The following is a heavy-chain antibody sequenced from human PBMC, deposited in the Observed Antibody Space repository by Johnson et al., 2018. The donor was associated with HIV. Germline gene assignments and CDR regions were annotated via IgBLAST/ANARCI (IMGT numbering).Heavy chain of an antibody. CDR3: TTRTWSDAFGI. J-gene: IGHJ3*02. V-gene: IGHV3-30-3*01. D-gene: IGHD1-1*01. CDR1: GFAFSSFA. Sequence: QVQLVESGGGVVQPGRSLRLSCAASGFAFSSFAVHWVRQAPGKGLEWVAVISYDGSNEYFAESVKGRITISRDDSKNTLYLQMNSLKTEDTAVYFCTTRTWSDAFGIWRRGTMVPISS. CDR2: ISYDGSNE.